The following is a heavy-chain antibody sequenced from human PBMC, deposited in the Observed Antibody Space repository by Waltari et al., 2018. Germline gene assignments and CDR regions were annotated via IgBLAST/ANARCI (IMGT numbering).Heavy chain of an antibody. V-gene: IGHV4-39*07. D-gene: IGHD1-26*01. CDR2: IYYSGDT. J-gene: IGHJ6*02. CDR3: ARVGSRGYYYGMDV. CDR1: GGSISSRRYY. Sequence: QLQLQESGPGLVKPSETLALTCTVCGGSISSRRYYWSWIRQPPGKGLEWIGSIYYSGDTYYKPSLKSRVTISVDTSKNQLCLKLSSVTAADTAVYYCARVGSRGYYYGMDVWGQGTTVTVSS.